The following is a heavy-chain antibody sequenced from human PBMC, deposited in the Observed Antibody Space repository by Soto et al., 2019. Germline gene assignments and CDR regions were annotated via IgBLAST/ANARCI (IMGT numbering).Heavy chain of an antibody. CDR1: GGSFSGYY. Sequence: SETLSLTCAVYGGSFSGYYWSWIRQPPGKGLEWIGEINHSGSTNHNPSLKSRVTISVDTSKNQFSLKLSSVTAADTAVYYCAISGSIAARPYVRFFDYWGQGPLVTVSS. V-gene: IGHV4-34*01. CDR2: INHSGST. J-gene: IGHJ4*02. D-gene: IGHD6-6*01. CDR3: AISGSIAARPYVRFFDY.